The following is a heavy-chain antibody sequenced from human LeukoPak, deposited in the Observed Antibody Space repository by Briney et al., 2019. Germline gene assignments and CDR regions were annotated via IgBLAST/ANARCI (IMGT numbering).Heavy chain of an antibody. J-gene: IGHJ4*02. V-gene: IGHV3-74*01. D-gene: IGHD5-18*01. CDR3: ASGYTYGYYYLDF. CDR2: INGDATST. Sequence: GGSLRLSCAASGFTFSGRSMYWVRQAPGEGLVLVSRINGDATSTTYGDSVKGRFTISRDNAKNTLYLHMNSLRGEDTAVYYCASGYTYGYYYLDFWGQGTLVTVSS. CDR1: GFTFSGRS.